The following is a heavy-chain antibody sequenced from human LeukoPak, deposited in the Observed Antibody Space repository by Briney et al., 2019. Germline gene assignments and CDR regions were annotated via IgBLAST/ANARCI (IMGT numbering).Heavy chain of an antibody. CDR3: VRDKGSSWGEKYYFDY. D-gene: IGHD6-13*01. CDR2: ISGSAGST. CDR1: GFTFSSYV. J-gene: IGHJ4*02. V-gene: IGHV3-23*01. Sequence: GGSLRLSCAASGFTFSSYVMNWVRQAPGKGLEWVSSISGSAGSTYYGDSVKGRFTVSRDNSKNTLYLQMNSLRAEDTAVYYCVRDKGSSWGEKYYFDYWGQGTLVTVSS.